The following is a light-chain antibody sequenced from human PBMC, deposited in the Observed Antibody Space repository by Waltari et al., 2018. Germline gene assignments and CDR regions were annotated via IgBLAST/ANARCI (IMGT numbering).Light chain of an antibody. Sequence: QSVLTQPPSVSGAPGQTVTISCPGSSSTTGAGSAVPWYQHLPGAAPKVLIYDNINRPSGVPDRFSGSKSGTSASPTINGLQAEDEADYYCQSCDDNLSGWVFGGGTKLTVL. J-gene: IGLJ3*02. CDR1: SSTTGAGSA. V-gene: IGLV1-40*01. CDR2: DNI. CDR3: QSCDDNLSGWV.